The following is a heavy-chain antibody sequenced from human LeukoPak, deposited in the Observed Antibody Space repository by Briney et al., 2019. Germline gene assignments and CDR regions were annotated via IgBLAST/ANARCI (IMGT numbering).Heavy chain of an antibody. CDR2: ISAYNGNT. CDR1: GYTFTSYG. D-gene: IGHD1-26*01. CDR3: ARDRGGSYYHGPYVDY. Sequence: APVNVSCKASGYTFTSYGISWVRQAPGQGLEWMGWISAYNGNTNYAQKLQGRVTMTTDTSTSTAYMELRSLRSDDTAVYYCARDRGGSYYHGPYVDYWGQGTLVTVSS. V-gene: IGHV1-18*01. J-gene: IGHJ4*02.